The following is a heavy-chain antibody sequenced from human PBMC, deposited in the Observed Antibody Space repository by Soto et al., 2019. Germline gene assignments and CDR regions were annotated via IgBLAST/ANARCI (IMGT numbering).Heavy chain of an antibody. CDR2: VHYTGST. J-gene: IGHJ3*01. CDR1: DGSITNYY. V-gene: IGHV4-59*13. D-gene: IGHD3-3*01. Sequence: QVQLQQSGPGLVRPSETLSLTCSVSDGSITNYYWTWVRQSPGKGLEWIGNVHYTGSTTVNPSPRGRVTMSIDTSKDQFALTLTSATAEDTAFYYGARDSFLEHCPISGVPGNAFDVWGQGTLVTVSS. CDR3: ARDSFLEHCPISGVPGNAFDV.